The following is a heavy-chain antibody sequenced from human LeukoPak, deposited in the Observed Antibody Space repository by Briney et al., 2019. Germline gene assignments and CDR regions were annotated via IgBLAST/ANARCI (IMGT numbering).Heavy chain of an antibody. D-gene: IGHD1-26*01. J-gene: IGHJ4*02. CDR3: AKRGGRDSGIFLDYFDY. CDR1: GFNFNSPA. CDR2: VSTSIGKT. Sequence: GGSLRLFCAASGFNFNSPAMSWVRQAPGKGLGGVSSVSTSIGKTSYADSVKGRFTISRDTTKNTMYLQMNSLRAEDTDVYYCAKRGGRDSGIFLDYFDYWGQGTLVTVSS. V-gene: IGHV3-23*01.